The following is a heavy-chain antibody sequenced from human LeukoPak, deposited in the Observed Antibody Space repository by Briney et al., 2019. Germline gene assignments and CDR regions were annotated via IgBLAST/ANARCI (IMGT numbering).Heavy chain of an antibody. V-gene: IGHV4-31*03. D-gene: IGHD6-13*01. CDR1: GGSISSGGYY. CDR3: ARLAAARLFDY. J-gene: IGHJ4*02. Sequence: SETLSPTCTVSGGSISSGGYYWSWIRQHPGKGLEWIGYIYYSGSTYYNPSLKSRVTISVDTSKNQFSLKLSSVTAADTAVYYCARLAAARLFDYWGQGTLVTVSS. CDR2: IYYSGST.